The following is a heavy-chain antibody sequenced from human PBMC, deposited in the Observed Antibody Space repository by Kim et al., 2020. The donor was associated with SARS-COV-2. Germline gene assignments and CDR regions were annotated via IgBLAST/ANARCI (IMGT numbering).Heavy chain of an antibody. D-gene: IGHD1-26*01. CDR2: IDPSDSYT. CDR3: ARHTTPDPIVGATTAFDY. J-gene: IGHJ4*02. CDR1: GYSFTSYW. Sequence: GESLKISCKGSGYSFTSYWISWVRQMPGKGLEWMGRIDPSDSYTNYSPSFQGHVTISADKSISTAYLQWSSLKASDTAMYYCARHTTPDPIVGATTAFDYWGQGTLVTVSS. V-gene: IGHV5-10-1*01.